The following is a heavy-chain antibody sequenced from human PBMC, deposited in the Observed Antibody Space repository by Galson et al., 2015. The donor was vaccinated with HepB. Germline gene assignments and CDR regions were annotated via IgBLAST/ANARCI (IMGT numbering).Heavy chain of an antibody. CDR1: GFTFSSYA. CDR2: ISYDGSNK. Sequence: SLRLSCAASGFTFSSYAMHWVRQAPGKGLEWVAVISYDGSNKYYADSVKGRFTISRDNSKNTLYLQMNSLRAEDTAVYYCARDQYIALDCSSTSCYFYNWFDPWGQGTLVTVSS. J-gene: IGHJ5*02. CDR3: ARDQYIALDCSSTSCYFYNWFDP. V-gene: IGHV3-30*04. D-gene: IGHD2-2*01.